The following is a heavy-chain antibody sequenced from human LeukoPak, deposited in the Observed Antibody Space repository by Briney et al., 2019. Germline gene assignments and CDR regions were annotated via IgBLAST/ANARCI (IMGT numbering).Heavy chain of an antibody. D-gene: IGHD3-10*02. CDR1: GFTFSRYW. J-gene: IGHJ6*04. CDR3: AELGITMIGGV. Sequence: GGSLRLSCAASGFTFSRYWMTWVRQAPGKGLEWVSYISSSGSTIYYADSVKGRFTISRDNAKNSLYLQLNSLRAEDAAVYYCAELGITMIGGVWGKGTTVTISS. V-gene: IGHV3-48*03. CDR2: ISSSGSTI.